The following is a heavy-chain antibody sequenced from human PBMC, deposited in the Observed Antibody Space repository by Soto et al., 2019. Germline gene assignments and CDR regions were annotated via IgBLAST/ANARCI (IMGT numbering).Heavy chain of an antibody. J-gene: IGHJ4*02. CDR1: GFTFSSYW. CDR2: INQDGNED. Sequence: PGGSLGVSCSASGFTFSSYWMNWVRQAPGKGLEWVANINQDGNEDNLLDSVKGRFTISRDNAKNSLFLQMNSLRVDDTAVYYCARTGDGHHDFLDYWGQGALVTVSS. D-gene: IGHD1-1*01. V-gene: IGHV3-7*01. CDR3: ARTGDGHHDFLDY.